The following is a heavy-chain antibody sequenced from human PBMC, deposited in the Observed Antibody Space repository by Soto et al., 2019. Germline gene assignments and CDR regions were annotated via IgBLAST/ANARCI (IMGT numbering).Heavy chain of an antibody. CDR3: AKDRLYCSGWYVVRGGDDD. V-gene: IGHV3-30-3*01. CDR1: GFTFSSYA. CDR2: ISYDGSNK. D-gene: IGHD6-19*01. J-gene: IGHJ4*02. Sequence: HPGGSLRLSCAASGFTFSSYAMHWVRQAPGKGLEWVAVISYDGSNKYYADSVKGRFTISRDNSKNTLYLQMNSLRAEDTAVYYCAKDRLYCSGWYVVRGGDDDWGQGTLVTVSS.